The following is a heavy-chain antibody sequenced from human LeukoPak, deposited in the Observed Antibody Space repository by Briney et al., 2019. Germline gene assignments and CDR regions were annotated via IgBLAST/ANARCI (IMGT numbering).Heavy chain of an antibody. Sequence: PGGSLRLSCAASGFTFSSYGMHWVRQAPGKGLEWVAVISYDGSNKYYADSVKGRFTISRDNSKNTLYLQMNSLRPEDTTVYYCARDPGYSSSWYGDYFDHWGQGTLVTVSS. J-gene: IGHJ4*02. CDR1: GFTFSSYG. CDR2: ISYDGSNK. D-gene: IGHD6-13*01. V-gene: IGHV3-30*03. CDR3: ARDPGYSSSWYGDYFDH.